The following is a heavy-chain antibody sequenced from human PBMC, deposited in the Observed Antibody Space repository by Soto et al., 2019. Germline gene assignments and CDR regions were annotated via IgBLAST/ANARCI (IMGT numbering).Heavy chain of an antibody. V-gene: IGHV3-15*01. CDR3: TTQFMTTVTYFDF. D-gene: IGHD4-17*01. CDR2: IKSKSDGETA. J-gene: IGHJ4*02. Sequence: GGSLRLSCAASGLTFNNAWMSWVRQAPGKGLEWVGRIKSKSDGETADYAAPVKGRFTISRDDSKNTLYLQMNSLKNEDTAVYYCTTQFMTTVTYFDFWGQGTQVTVS. CDR1: GLTFNNAW.